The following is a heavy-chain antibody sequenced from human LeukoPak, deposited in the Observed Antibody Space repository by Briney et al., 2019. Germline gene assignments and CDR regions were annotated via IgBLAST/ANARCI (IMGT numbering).Heavy chain of an antibody. CDR3: ARVGSSSLDY. D-gene: IGHD6-6*01. CDR2: ISYDGSNK. J-gene: IGHJ4*02. V-gene: IGHV3-30-3*01. Sequence: GGSLRLSCAASGFTVSSYAMHWVRQAPGKGLEWVAVISYDGSNKYYAGSVKGRFTISRDNSKNTLYLQMNSLRAEDTAVYYCARVGSSSLDYWGQGTLVTVSS. CDR1: GFTVSSYA.